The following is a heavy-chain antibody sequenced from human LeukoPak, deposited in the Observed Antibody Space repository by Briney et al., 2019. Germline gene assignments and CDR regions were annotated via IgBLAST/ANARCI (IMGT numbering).Heavy chain of an antibody. CDR1: GGSISSGGYS. CDR3: ARFQIPLRGVTQHFFDY. V-gene: IGHV4-31*11. D-gene: IGHD3-10*01. Sequence: SETLSLTCAVSGGSISSGGYSWSWIRQPPGKGLEWIGYIYYSGSTYYNPSLKSRVTISVDTSKNQFSLKLSSVTAADTAVYYCARFQIPLRGVTQHFFDYWGRGTLVTVSS. CDR2: IYYSGST. J-gene: IGHJ4*02.